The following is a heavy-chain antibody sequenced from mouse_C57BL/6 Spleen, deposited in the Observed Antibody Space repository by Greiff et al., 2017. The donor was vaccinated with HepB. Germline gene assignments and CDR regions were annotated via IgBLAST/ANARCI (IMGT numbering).Heavy chain of an antibody. CDR1: GFTFSDYG. D-gene: IGHD2-1*01. J-gene: IGHJ4*01. Sequence: DVKLVESGGGLVKPGGSLKLSCAASGFTFSDYGMHWVRQAPEKGLEWVAYISSGSSTIYYADTVKGRFTISRDRAKNTLFLQMTSLRFEDTAMYYCARLGIYYGNYDAMDYWGQGTSVTVSS. V-gene: IGHV5-17*01. CDR2: ISSGSSTI. CDR3: ARLGIYYGNYDAMDY.